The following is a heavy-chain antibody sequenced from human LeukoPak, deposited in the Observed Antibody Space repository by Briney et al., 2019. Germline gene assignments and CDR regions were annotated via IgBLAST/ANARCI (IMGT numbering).Heavy chain of an antibody. D-gene: IGHD6-19*01. V-gene: IGHV3-30*02. CDR2: IWYDGSNK. Sequence: PGESLRLSCAASGFTFSSYGMHWVRQAPGKGLEWVAVIWYDGSNKYYADSVKGRFTISRDNSKNTLYLQMNSLRAEDTAVYYCAKGIAVAGPGFDYWGQGTLVTVSS. CDR1: GFTFSSYG. CDR3: AKGIAVAGPGFDY. J-gene: IGHJ4*02.